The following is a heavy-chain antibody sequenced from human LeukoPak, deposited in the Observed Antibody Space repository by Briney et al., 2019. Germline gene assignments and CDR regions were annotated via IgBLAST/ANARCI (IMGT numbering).Heavy chain of an antibody. Sequence: GGSLRLSCEASGFTLSIYWMSWVRQAPGKGLEWAANINQDGSEKYYVDSVKGRFTISRDNAKKSLYLQMNSLRVEDTAVYYCARGFDGFYGFDIWGQGTMVTVSS. CDR2: INQDGSEK. CDR3: ARGFDGFYGFDI. D-gene: IGHD5-24*01. CDR1: GFTLSIYW. V-gene: IGHV3-7*03. J-gene: IGHJ3*02.